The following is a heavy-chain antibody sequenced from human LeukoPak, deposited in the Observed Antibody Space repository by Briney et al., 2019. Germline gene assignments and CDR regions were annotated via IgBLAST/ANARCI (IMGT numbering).Heavy chain of an antibody. CDR3: ARLGDRETTPEGNFDY. D-gene: IGHD3-16*01. J-gene: IGHJ4*02. CDR2: IYYSGST. V-gene: IGHV4-39*07. Sequence: SETLSLTCTVSGGSISSSSYYWGWIRQPPGKGLEWIGSIYYSGSTYYNPSLKSRVTISVDTSKNQFSLKLSSVTAADTAVYYCARLGDRETTPEGNFDYWGQGTLVTVSS. CDR1: GGSISSSSYY.